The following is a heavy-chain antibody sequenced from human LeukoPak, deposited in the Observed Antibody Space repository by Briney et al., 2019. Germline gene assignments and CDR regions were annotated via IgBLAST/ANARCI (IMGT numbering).Heavy chain of an antibody. CDR3: AKAVGYCSSTSCYTSQIDYWSGQTFDY. V-gene: IGHV3-9*01. CDR1: GFTFDDYA. Sequence: GGSLRLSCAASGFTFDDYAMHWVRQAPGKGLEWVSGISWNSGSIGYADSVKGRFTISRDNAKNSLYLQMNSLRAEDTALYYCAKAVGYCSSTSCYTSQIDYWSGQTFDYRGQGTLVTVSS. CDR2: ISWNSGSI. D-gene: IGHD2-2*02. J-gene: IGHJ4*02.